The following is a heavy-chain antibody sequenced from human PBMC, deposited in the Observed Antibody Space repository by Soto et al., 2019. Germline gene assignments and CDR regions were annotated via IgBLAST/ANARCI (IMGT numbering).Heavy chain of an antibody. D-gene: IGHD1-26*01. Sequence: GGSLRLSCAASGFTFSSYAMSWVRQAPGKGLEWVSAISGSGGSTYYADSVKGRFTISRDNSKNTLYLQMNSLRAEDTAVYYCAKSFLVGANPLGYYGMDVWGQGTTVTVSS. CDR2: ISGSGGST. CDR1: GFTFSSYA. V-gene: IGHV3-23*01. J-gene: IGHJ6*02. CDR3: AKSFLVGANPLGYYGMDV.